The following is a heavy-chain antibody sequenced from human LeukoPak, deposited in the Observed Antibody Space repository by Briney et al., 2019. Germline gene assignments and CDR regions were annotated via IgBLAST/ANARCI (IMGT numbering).Heavy chain of an antibody. CDR3: ARDPSNSGYDYLYYFDY. D-gene: IGHD5-12*01. V-gene: IGHV1-2*02. CDR2: INPDNGGT. CDR1: GYTFTVYY. J-gene: IGHJ4*02. Sequence: GASVTVSFTASGYTFTVYYMHWVRHAPGQGIEWMGWINPDNGGTNYAQEVQGRVTITRDMSISTAYLELSRLRSDATAVYYCARDPSNSGYDYLYYFDYWGQGTLVTVSS.